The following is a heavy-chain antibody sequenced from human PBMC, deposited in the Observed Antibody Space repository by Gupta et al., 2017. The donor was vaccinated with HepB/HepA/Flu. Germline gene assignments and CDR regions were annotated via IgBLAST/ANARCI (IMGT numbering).Heavy chain of an antibody. CDR2: ISYEGSQK. D-gene: IGHD5-24*01. Sequence: QVQLVESGGGAVQPGRSLRLSCAAAGFYFDRYGMHWVRQAPGKGLEWVGVISYEGSQKFYADSVKGRFTISRDNLRNTLYLQMNNLRHEDTAIYYCAKGAGYNFYYFDYWGRGTLVTVSS. J-gene: IGHJ4*02. CDR1: GFYFDRYG. V-gene: IGHV3-30*18. CDR3: AKGAGYNFYYFDY.